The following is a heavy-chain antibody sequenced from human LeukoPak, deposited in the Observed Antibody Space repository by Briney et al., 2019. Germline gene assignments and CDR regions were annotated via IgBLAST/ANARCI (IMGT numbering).Heavy chain of an antibody. Sequence: GGSLRLSCAASGFTVSSNYMSWVRQAPGKGLEWVSVIYSGGSTYYADSVKGRFTISRDNANNSLYLQTNSLRAEDTAVYYCARDQHYYNSDRFDIWGQGTMVTVSS. D-gene: IGHD3-22*01. CDR3: ARDQHYYNSDRFDI. V-gene: IGHV3-66*01. CDR2: IYSGGST. J-gene: IGHJ3*02. CDR1: GFTVSSNY.